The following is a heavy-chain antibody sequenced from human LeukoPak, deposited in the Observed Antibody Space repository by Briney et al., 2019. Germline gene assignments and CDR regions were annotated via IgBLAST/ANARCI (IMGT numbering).Heavy chain of an antibody. V-gene: IGHV3-23*01. CDR1: GFTFNNYA. Sequence: PGGSLRLSCAASGFTFNNYAMSWVRQAPGKGLEWFSAISSSGRSTWNADSVGGRFTISRDNSKNTLYLQMNSLRAEDTATYYCAKDHSDCRGRDCFLHQDWGQGTLVTVSS. CDR2: ISSSGRST. D-gene: IGHD3/OR15-3a*01. J-gene: IGHJ4*02. CDR3: AKDHSDCRGRDCFLHQD.